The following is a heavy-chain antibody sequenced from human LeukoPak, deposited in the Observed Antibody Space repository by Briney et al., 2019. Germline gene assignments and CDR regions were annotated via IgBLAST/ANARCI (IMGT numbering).Heavy chain of an antibody. J-gene: IGHJ4*02. CDR3: ARHLEYISSWKGYYFDY. CDR1: GGSINSNSHF. V-gene: IGHV4-39*01. CDR2: IYYSGST. Sequence: KASETLSLTCTVSGGSINSNSHFWDWIRQSPGKGLEWIGTIYYSGSTYYSPSLKSRITISVDTSKNQFSLELNSVTAADTAVYYCARHLEYISSWKGYYFDYWGQGTPVTVSS. D-gene: IGHD6-13*01.